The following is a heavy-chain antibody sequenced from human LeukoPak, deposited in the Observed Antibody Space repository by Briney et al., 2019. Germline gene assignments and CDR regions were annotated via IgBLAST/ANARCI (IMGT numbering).Heavy chain of an antibody. CDR2: IYYSGST. CDR3: AGDGNTVTTDY. V-gene: IGHV4-39*01. D-gene: IGHD4-11*01. Sequence: SETLSLTCTVSGGSISSSSYYWGWIRQPPGKGLEWIGSIYYSGSTYYNPSLKSRVTISVDTSKNQFSLKLSSVTAADTAVYYCAGDGNTVTTDYWGQGTLVTVSS. CDR1: GGSISSSSYY. J-gene: IGHJ4*02.